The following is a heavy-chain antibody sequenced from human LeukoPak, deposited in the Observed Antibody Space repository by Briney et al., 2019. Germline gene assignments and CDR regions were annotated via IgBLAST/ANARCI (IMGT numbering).Heavy chain of an antibody. CDR2: INHSGST. D-gene: IGHD2-15*01. CDR3: ARGLGMRWWEPLGVFQH. Sequence: KPSETLSLTCTVSGVSISSSNSYWGWIRQPPGKGLEWIGEINHSGSTNYNPSLKSRVTISVDTSKNQFSLKLSSVTAADTAVYYCARGLGMRWWEPLGVFQHWGQGTLVTVSS. J-gene: IGHJ1*01. CDR1: GVSISSSNSY. V-gene: IGHV4-39*07.